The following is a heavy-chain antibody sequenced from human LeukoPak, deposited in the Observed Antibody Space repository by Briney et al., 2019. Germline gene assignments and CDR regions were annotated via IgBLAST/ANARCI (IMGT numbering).Heavy chain of an antibody. J-gene: IGHJ4*02. Sequence: GGSLRLSCAASGFTFSSSAMSWVRQAPGKGLEWVSAISNNGGYTYYADSVQGRFTISRDNSKSTLCLQMNSLRAEDTAVCYCAKQLGYCSDGSCYFPYWGQGALVTVSS. CDR3: AKQLGYCSDGSCYFPY. CDR1: GFTFSSSA. D-gene: IGHD2-15*01. V-gene: IGHV3-23*01. CDR2: ISNNGGYT.